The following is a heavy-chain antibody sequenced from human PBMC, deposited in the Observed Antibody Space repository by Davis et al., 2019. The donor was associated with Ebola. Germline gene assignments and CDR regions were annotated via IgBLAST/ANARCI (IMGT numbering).Heavy chain of an antibody. V-gene: IGHV3-23*01. Sequence: GESLKTPCAASGFTFSSYAMSWVRQAPGKGLELVSAISGSGGSTYYADSVKGRFTISRDNSKNTLYLQMNSLRAEDTAVYYCAKARAFGVVTPIWFDPWGQGTMVTGSS. D-gene: IGHD3-3*01. J-gene: IGHJ5*02. CDR3: AKARAFGVVTPIWFDP. CDR2: ISGSGGST. CDR1: GFTFSSYA.